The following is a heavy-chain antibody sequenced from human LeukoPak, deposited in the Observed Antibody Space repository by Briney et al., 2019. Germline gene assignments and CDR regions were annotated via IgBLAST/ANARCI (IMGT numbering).Heavy chain of an antibody. CDR3: ARHSRSSSYYYGMDV. J-gene: IGHJ6*02. CDR2: IIPIFGTA. D-gene: IGHD3-10*01. V-gene: IGHV1-69*13. CDR1: GGTFSSYA. Sequence: EASVKVSCKASGGTFSSYAISWVRQAPGQGLEWMGGIIPIFGTANYAQKFRGRVTITADESTSTAYMELSSLRSEDTAVYYCARHSRSSSYYYGMDVWGQGTTVTVSS.